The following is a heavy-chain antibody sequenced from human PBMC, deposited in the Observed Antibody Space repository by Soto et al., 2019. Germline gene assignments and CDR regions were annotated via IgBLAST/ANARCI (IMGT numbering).Heavy chain of an antibody. CDR1: GFTFSSYW. D-gene: IGHD3-16*01. CDR3: AREVAYDEFEGRMEN. CDR2: IKQDGTEK. Sequence: EVQLVESGGGLVQSGGFLRLSCAASGFTFSSYWMSWVRQAPGKGLEWVANIKQDGTEKFYVDSVKGRFTISRDNAKNSLYLQMNSLRAEDTAVYYCAREVAYDEFEGRMENWGQGTLVTVSS. V-gene: IGHV3-7*01. J-gene: IGHJ4*02.